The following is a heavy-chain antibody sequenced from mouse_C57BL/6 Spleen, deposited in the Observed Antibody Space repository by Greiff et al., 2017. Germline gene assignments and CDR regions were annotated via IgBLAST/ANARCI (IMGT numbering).Heavy chain of an antibody. CDR2: IYPGDGGT. V-gene: IGHV1-82*01. D-gene: IGHD2-4*01. CDR1: GYAFSSSW. Sequence: VQLQQSGPELVKPGASVKISCKATGYAFSSSWMNWVKQRPGTGLEWIGRIYPGDGGTNYNGKFKGKATLTADTSSSTAYMQLSSLTSEDSAIYFCARWEITRAMDYWGQGTSVTVSS. CDR3: ARWEITRAMDY. J-gene: IGHJ4*01.